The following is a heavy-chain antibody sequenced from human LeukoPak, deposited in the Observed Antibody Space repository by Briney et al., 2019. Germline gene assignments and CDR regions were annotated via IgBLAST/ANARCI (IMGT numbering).Heavy chain of an antibody. J-gene: IGHJ4*02. D-gene: IGHD3-22*01. Sequence: SVRVSCKASGGTFSSYAISWVRQAPGQGLEWMGGIIPIFGTANYAQKFQGRVTITADESTSTAYMELSSLRSEDTAVYYCARVGYYDSSGYLEIDYWGQGTLVTVSS. V-gene: IGHV1-69*01. CDR2: IIPIFGTA. CDR1: GGTFSSYA. CDR3: ARVGYYDSSGYLEIDY.